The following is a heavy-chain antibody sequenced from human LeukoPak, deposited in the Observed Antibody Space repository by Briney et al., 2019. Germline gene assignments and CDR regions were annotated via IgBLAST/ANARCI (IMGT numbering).Heavy chain of an antibody. V-gene: IGHV4-59*01. CDR3: ARFPYDMGVYFDY. Sequence: SETLSLTCTVSGGSISSYYWSWIRQPPGKGLEWIGYIYYSGSTNYNPSLKSRVTISVDTSKNQFSLKLSSVTAADTAVYYCARFPYDMGVYFDYWGQGTLVTVSS. D-gene: IGHD3-22*01. CDR1: GGSISSYY. CDR2: IYYSGST. J-gene: IGHJ4*02.